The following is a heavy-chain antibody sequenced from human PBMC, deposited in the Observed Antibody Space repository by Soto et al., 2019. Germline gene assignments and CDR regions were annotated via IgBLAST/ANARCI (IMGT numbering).Heavy chain of an antibody. Sequence: PSETLSLTCTVSSGPDRSHNWGWIRQPPGRGPEWIGYVYYTGDTAYNPSLRGRVTISADTSTNDISLTLNSVTAADTAVYYCVRQGIDYLHGLVDVWGQGTTVTVSS. CDR2: VYYTGDT. CDR3: VRQGIDYLHGLVDV. V-gene: IGHV4-59*08. CDR1: SGPDRSHN. D-gene: IGHD4-17*01. J-gene: IGHJ6*02.